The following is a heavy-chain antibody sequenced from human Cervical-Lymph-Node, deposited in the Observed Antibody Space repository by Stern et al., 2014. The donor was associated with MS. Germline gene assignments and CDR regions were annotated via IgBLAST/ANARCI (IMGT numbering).Heavy chain of an antibody. V-gene: IGHV5-51*03. J-gene: IGHJ4*02. CDR3: ARRGHGYMGIDY. CDR1: GYRFTNNW. Sequence: EVQLVESGAEVKKPGESLRISCEVSGYRFTNNWIGWVRQMPGKGLEWMGIIYPGDSETRYRPCFKGQVTILVDKSNTTTYLQWSSLKASDTAIYYCARRGHGYMGIDYWGQGTLVTVSS. CDR2: IYPGDSET. D-gene: IGHD1-1*01.